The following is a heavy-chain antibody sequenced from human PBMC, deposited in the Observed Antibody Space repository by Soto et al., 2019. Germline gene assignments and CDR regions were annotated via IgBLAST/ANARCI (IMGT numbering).Heavy chain of an antibody. Sequence: GASVKVSCKASGYTFTSYGISWVRQAPGQRLEWMGWISAYNGNTNYAQKLQGRVTMTADTSTSTAYMELRSLRSDDTAVYYCAREKWELLSNYYYYYGMDVWGQGTTVTVSS. CDR2: ISAYNGNT. CDR3: AREKWELLSNYYYYYGMDV. J-gene: IGHJ6*02. V-gene: IGHV1-18*01. D-gene: IGHD1-26*01. CDR1: GYTFTSYG.